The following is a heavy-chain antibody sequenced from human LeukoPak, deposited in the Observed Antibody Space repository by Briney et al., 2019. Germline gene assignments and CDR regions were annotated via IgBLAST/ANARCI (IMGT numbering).Heavy chain of an antibody. CDR1: GGSISTYY. J-gene: IGHJ4*02. D-gene: IGHD3-22*01. CDR2: FYTSGST. V-gene: IGHV4-4*07. Sequence: SETLSLTCTVSGGSISTYYWSWIRQPAGKGLEWIGRFYTSGSTNYNPSLKSRVTMSMDTSKNQFSLKVTYVTAADTAVYYCARDSDGNDGIYGGFDSWGQGTLVTVSS. CDR3: ARDSDGNDGIYGGFDS.